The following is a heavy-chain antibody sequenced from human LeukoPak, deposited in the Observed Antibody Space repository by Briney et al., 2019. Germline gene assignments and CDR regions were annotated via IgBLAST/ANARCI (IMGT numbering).Heavy chain of an antibody. D-gene: IGHD5-12*01. CDR2: ISYDGSNK. CDR1: GFTFSNVW. J-gene: IGHJ4*02. V-gene: IGHV3-30-3*01. CDR3: AREMEATGYYFDY. Sequence: PGGSLRLSCAASGFTFSNVWMNWVRQAPGKGLEWVAVISYDGSNKYYADSVKGRFTISRDNSKNTLYLQMNSLRAEDTAVYYCAREMEATGYYFDYWGQGTLVTVSS.